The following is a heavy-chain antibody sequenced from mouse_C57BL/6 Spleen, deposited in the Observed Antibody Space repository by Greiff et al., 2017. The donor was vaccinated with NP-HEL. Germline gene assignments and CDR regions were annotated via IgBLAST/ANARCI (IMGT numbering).Heavy chain of an antibody. Sequence: EVKLQESGPGLVKPSQSLSLTCSVTGYSITSGYYWNWIRQFPGNKLEWMGYISYDGSNNYNPSLKNRISITRDTSKNQFFLKLNSVTTEDTATYYCARGGAYYSPYFDYWGQGTTLTVSS. D-gene: IGHD2-12*01. CDR1: GYSITSGYY. CDR2: ISYDGSN. CDR3: ARGGAYYSPYFDY. V-gene: IGHV3-6*01. J-gene: IGHJ2*01.